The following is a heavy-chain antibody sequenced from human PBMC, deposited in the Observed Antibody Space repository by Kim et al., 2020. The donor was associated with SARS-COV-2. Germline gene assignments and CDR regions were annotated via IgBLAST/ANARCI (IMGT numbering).Heavy chain of an antibody. V-gene: IGHV1-69*13. Sequence: SVMVSCKASGGTFSSYAISWVRQAPGQGLEWMGGIIPIFGTANYAQKFQGRVTITADESTSTAYMELSSLRSEDTAVYYCAREYYYDSSGYSNRPYYLYYYYGMDVWGQGTTVTVSS. D-gene: IGHD3-22*01. CDR3: AREYYYDSSGYSNRPYYLYYYYGMDV. CDR1: GGTFSSYA. CDR2: IIPIFGTA. J-gene: IGHJ6*02.